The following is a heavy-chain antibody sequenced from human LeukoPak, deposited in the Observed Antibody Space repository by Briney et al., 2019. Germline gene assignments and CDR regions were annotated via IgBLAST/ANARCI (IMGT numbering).Heavy chain of an antibody. CDR3: ARPKYYYDSSGGLGAFDI. V-gene: IGHV5-51*01. CDR2: IYPGDSDT. Sequence: GESLKISCKGSGYSFTYYWIGWVRQMPGKGLEWMGIIYPGDSDTRYRPSFQGQVTISVDKSISTAYLQWSSLKASDTAMYYCARPKYYYDSSGGLGAFDIWGQGTMVTVSP. J-gene: IGHJ3*02. CDR1: GYSFTYYW. D-gene: IGHD3-22*01.